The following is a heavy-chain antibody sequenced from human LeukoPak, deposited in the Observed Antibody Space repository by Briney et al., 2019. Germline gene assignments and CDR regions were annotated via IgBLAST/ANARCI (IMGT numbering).Heavy chain of an antibody. CDR1: GFTVTSNY. Sequence: PGGSLRLSCAASGFTVTSNYMSWVRQAPGKGLEWVSIIYSDGSTYYADSVKGRFTISRDNSKNTLYLQMNSLRAEDTALYYCSGGYSGYDDYWGQGTLVTVSS. D-gene: IGHD5-12*01. CDR2: IYSDGST. J-gene: IGHJ4*02. CDR3: SGGYSGYDDY. V-gene: IGHV3-53*01.